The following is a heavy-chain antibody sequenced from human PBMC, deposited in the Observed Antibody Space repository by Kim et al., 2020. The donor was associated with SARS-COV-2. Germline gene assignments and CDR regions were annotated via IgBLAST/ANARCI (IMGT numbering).Heavy chain of an antibody. V-gene: IGHV4-39*01. J-gene: IGHJ4*02. CDR3: ARHGGTRPIFGVVIHFDY. Sequence: TSRVTISVDTSKNQFSLKLSSVTAADTAVYYCARHGGTRPIFGVVIHFDYWGQGTLVTVSS. D-gene: IGHD3-3*01.